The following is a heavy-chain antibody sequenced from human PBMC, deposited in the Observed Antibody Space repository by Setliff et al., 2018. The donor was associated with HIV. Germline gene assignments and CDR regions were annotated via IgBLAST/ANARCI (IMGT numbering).Heavy chain of an antibody. CDR2: ISPYNGHT. CDR3: ARTDYGGNSGGNYFDY. V-gene: IGHV1-18*01. Sequence: ASVKVSCKASGYTFTTYDITWVRQAPGQGLEWLGWISPYNGHTNFAQKFQGRVTMTTDTATSTAYMVVRSLRSDDTAVYYCARTDYGGNSGGNYFDYWGQGSLVTVSS. J-gene: IGHJ4*02. CDR1: GYTFTTYD. D-gene: IGHD4-17*01.